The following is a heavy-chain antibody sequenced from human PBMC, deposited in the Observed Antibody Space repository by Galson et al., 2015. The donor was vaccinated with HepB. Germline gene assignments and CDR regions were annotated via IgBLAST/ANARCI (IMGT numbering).Heavy chain of an antibody. D-gene: IGHD2-2*01. CDR2: IYYSGST. Sequence: SETLSLTCTVSGGSISSSSYYWGWIRQPPGKGLEWIGSIYYSGSTYYNPSLKSRVTISVDTSKNQFSLKLSSVTAADTAVYYCASLGLVARAAAPHYYYYYGMDVWGQGTTVTVSS. J-gene: IGHJ6*02. CDR1: GGSISSSSYY. CDR3: ASLGLVARAAAPHYYYYYGMDV. V-gene: IGHV4-39*01.